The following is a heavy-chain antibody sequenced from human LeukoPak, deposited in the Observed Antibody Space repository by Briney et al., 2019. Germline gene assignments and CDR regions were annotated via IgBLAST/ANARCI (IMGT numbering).Heavy chain of an antibody. Sequence: GGSLRLSCAASGFTFSSYGMSWVRQAPGKGLEWVSTISASGGSTYYADSAKGRFTISRDNSKNTLYLQMNSLRAEDTAVYYCARHGSGSYWVFDYWGQGTLVTVSS. J-gene: IGHJ4*02. D-gene: IGHD3-10*01. CDR3: ARHGSGSYWVFDY. CDR2: ISASGGST. CDR1: GFTFSSYG. V-gene: IGHV3-23*01.